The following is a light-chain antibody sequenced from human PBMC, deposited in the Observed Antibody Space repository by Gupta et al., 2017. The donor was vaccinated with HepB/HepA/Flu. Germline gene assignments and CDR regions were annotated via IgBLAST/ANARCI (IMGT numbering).Light chain of an antibody. CDR1: QSIFRY. V-gene: IGKV1-39*01. Sequence: DIQMTQSPSSLSASVGDRVTITCRSSQSIFRYLNWFKKKPGKAPNLLIYTASSLQSGVPSRFSGGGSGTDFTLNISSLQPEDFATYYCQQTYSVPPTFGPGTKVDVK. CDR2: TAS. CDR3: QQTYSVPPT. J-gene: IGKJ3*01.